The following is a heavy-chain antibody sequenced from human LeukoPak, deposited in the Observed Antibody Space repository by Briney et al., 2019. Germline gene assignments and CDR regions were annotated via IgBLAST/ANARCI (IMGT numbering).Heavy chain of an antibody. Sequence: GGSLRLSCAASGFTFSGYSMNWVRQAPGKGLEWVSYISSSSSTIYYADSVKGRFTISRDNAKNSLYLQMNSLRAEDTAVYYCASVRRYYYDSSGYYEIFDYWGQGTLVTVSS. V-gene: IGHV3-48*01. D-gene: IGHD3-22*01. CDR1: GFTFSGYS. CDR3: ASVRRYYYDSSGYYEIFDY. CDR2: ISSSSSTI. J-gene: IGHJ4*02.